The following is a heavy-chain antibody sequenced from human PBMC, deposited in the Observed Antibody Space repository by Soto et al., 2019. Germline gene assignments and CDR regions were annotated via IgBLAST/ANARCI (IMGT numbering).Heavy chain of an antibody. Sequence: SATLSLTCTVSGASISSSYWSWIRRPPGMGLEWIGYIYHSGSTKYNAALKSRVTISVDTSKNQFSVKRSSVTAADTPVYYCARVWGLDYMDSWGQGTRVT. CDR3: ARVWGLDYMDS. CDR1: GASISSSY. D-gene: IGHD7-27*01. CDR2: IYHSGST. V-gene: IGHV4-59*01. J-gene: IGHJ4*02.